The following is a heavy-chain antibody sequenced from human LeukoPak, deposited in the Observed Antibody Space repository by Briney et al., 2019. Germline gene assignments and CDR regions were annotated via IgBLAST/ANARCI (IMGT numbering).Heavy chain of an antibody. CDR1: GGSISSSSYY. CDR3: ARSPYPTYLTMVRDYYFDY. CDR2: IYYSGST. Sequence: SETLSLTCTVSGGSISSSSYYWGWIRQPPGKGLEWIGSIYYSGSTYYNPSLKSRVTISVDTSKNQFSLKLSSVTAADTAVYYCARSPYPTYLTMVRDYYFDYWGQGTLVTVSS. J-gene: IGHJ4*02. D-gene: IGHD3-10*01. V-gene: IGHV4-39*07.